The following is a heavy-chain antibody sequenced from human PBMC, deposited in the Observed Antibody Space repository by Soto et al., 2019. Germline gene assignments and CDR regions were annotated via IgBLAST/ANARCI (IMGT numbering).Heavy chain of an antibody. CDR2: IYHSGST. CDR1: GGPISSGGYS. V-gene: IGHV4-30-2*01. J-gene: IGHJ6*02. CDR3: ARGITIFGVASLSGMDV. Sequence: SETLSLTCAVSGGPISSGGYSWSWIRQPPGKGLEWIGYIYHSGSTYYNPSLKSRVTISVDRSKNQFSLKLSSVTAADAAVYYCARGITIFGVASLSGMDVWGQGTTVTVSS. D-gene: IGHD3-3*01.